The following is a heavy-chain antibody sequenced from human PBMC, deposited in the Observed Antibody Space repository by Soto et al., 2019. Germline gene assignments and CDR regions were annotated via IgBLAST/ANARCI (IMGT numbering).Heavy chain of an antibody. CDR1: GGSISSGGYY. CDR3: AHAGGSGSPNFDY. CDR2: IYYSGST. D-gene: IGHD3-10*01. Sequence: ASETLSLTCTVSGGSISSGGYYWSWIRQHPGKGLEWIGYIYYSGSTYYNPSLKSRVTISVDTSKNQFSLKLSSVTAADTAVYYCAHAGGSGSPNFDYWGQGTLVTVSS. J-gene: IGHJ4*02. V-gene: IGHV4-31*03.